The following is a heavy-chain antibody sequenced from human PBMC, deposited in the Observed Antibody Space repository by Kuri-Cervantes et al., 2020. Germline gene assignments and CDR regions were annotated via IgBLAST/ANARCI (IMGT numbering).Heavy chain of an antibody. J-gene: IGHJ6*02. CDR3: ARSLTGYYIDYYYGMDV. Sequence: GGSLRLSCKVSGYTLTELSMHWVRQAPGKGLEWMGGFDPEDGETIYAQKFQGRVTMTEDTSTDTAYMELSSLRSEDTAVYYCARSLTGYYIDYYYGMDVWGQGTTVTVSS. D-gene: IGHD3-9*01. V-gene: IGHV1-24*01. CDR1: GYTLTELS. CDR2: FDPEDGET.